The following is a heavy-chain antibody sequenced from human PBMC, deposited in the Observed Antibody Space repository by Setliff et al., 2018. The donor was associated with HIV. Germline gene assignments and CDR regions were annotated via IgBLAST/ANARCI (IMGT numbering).Heavy chain of an antibody. CDR2: IIPIFGTA. Sequence: GASVKVSCKASGYTFTNYGITWVRQAPGQGLEWMGGIIPIFGTANYAQKFQGRVTISADRSTSTAYMELTGLRSEDTAVYYCATGPTMVTSKGFWFFDLWGRGTLVTVSS. J-gene: IGHJ2*01. V-gene: IGHV1-69*06. D-gene: IGHD4-17*01. CDR1: GYTFTNYG. CDR3: ATGPTMVTSKGFWFFDL.